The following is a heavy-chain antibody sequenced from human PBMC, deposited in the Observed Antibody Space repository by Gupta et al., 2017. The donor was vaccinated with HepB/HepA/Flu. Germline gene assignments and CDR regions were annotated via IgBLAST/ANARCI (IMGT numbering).Heavy chain of an antibody. J-gene: IGHJ5*02. CDR3: ARGYYYDSSGYFSRGLNWFDP. D-gene: IGHD3-22*01. Sequence: QVQLQQWGAGLLKPSETLSLTCAVYGGSFSGYYWSWIRQPPGKGLEWIGEINHSGSTNYNPSLKSRVTISVDTSKNQFSLKLSSVTAADTAVYYCARGYYYDSSGYFSRGLNWFDPWGQGTLVTVSS. CDR2: INHSGST. CDR1: GGSFSGYY. V-gene: IGHV4-34*01.